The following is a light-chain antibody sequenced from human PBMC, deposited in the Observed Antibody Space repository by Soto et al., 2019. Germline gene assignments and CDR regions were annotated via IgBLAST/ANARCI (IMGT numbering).Light chain of an antibody. CDR2: DVS. J-gene: IGLJ1*01. CDR1: SSDVGAYNY. V-gene: IGLV2-14*01. CDR3: TSYTSSSGYV. Sequence: QSALTQPVSVSGSPGHSTTSSCTGTSSDVGAYNYVYWYRQHPGKAPKLIIYDVSNRPSGVSNRFSGSKSGNTASLIISGLQAEDEADYYCTSYTSSSGYVFGTGTKLTVL.